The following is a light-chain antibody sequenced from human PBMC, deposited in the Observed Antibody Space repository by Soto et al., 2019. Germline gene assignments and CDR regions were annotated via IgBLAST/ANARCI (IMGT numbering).Light chain of an antibody. CDR2: DVS. J-gene: IGLJ1*01. CDR1: SSDVGGYNY. CDR3: SSYTSSSSQYV. Sequence: QSALTQPASASGSPGQSITISCTGTSSDVGGYNYVSWYQQHPGKAPKLMIYDVSNRPSGVANRFSGSKSGNTASLTLSGHQVEDEDDYYCSSYTSSSSQYVFGTGTKVTVL. V-gene: IGLV2-14*01.